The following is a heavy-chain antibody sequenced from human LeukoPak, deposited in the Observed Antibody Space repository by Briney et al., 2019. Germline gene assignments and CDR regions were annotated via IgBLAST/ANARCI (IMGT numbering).Heavy chain of an antibody. CDR2: INPNSGGT. V-gene: IGHV1-2*02. Sequence: ASVKVSCKASGYTFTGYYMHWVRQAPGQGLEWMGWINPNSGGTNHAQKFQGRVTTTRDTSISTAYMELSRLRSDDTAVYYCARVLYYYDSSGYYYDYWGQGTLVTVSS. D-gene: IGHD3-22*01. J-gene: IGHJ4*02. CDR3: ARVLYYYDSSGYYYDY. CDR1: GYTFTGYY.